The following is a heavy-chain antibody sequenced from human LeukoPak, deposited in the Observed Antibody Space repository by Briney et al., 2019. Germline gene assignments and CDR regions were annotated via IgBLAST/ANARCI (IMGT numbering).Heavy chain of an antibody. J-gene: IGHJ4*02. D-gene: IGHD3-22*01. V-gene: IGHV4-39*07. Sequence: SETLSLTCTVSGGSISSSSYYWGWIRQPPGKGLEWIGGIFYSGSTYYNPSLKSRVTISLDTSKNHFSLRLSSVTAADTAVYYCAREDSTGYYYFDYWGRGTLVTVSS. CDR1: GGSISSSSYY. CDR3: AREDSTGYYYFDY. CDR2: IFYSGST.